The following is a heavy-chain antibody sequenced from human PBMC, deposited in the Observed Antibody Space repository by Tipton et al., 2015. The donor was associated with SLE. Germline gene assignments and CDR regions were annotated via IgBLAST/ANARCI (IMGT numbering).Heavy chain of an antibody. J-gene: IGHJ4*02. CDR3: AIDSSSWSRDY. D-gene: IGHD6-13*01. Sequence: GSLRLSCAASGFSFSSYWMSWVRQAPGKGLECVALIKQDGSEKYYVDSVKGRFTISRDNAMKSLYLQVNSLRAEDTAVYYCAIDSSSWSRDYWGQGTLVTVSS. V-gene: IGHV3-7*01. CDR1: GFSFSSYW. CDR2: IKQDGSEK.